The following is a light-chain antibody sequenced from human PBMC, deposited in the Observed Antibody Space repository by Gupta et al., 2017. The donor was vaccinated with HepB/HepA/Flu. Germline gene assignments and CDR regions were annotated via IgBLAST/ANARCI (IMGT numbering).Light chain of an antibody. V-gene: IGLV2-23*02. CDR3: CSYAGSRTFEV. CDR2: EVS. J-gene: IGLJ2*01. CDR1: SSDVGRYNL. Sequence: QSALNQPASVSGSPGQSITISCTGTSSDVGRYNLVSWYQHHPGKAPKLMIYEVSKRPSGVSNRFSGSRSGNTASLTISGLQAEDEAYYYCCSYAGSRTFEVFCGGTKLTVL.